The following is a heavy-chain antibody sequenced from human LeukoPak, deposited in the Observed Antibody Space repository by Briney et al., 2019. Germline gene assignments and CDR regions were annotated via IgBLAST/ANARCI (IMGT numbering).Heavy chain of an antibody. Sequence: ASVKVSCKASGGTFSSYAISWVRQAPGQGLEWMGGIIPIFGTANYAQKFQGRVTITADKSTSTAYMELSSLRSEDTAVYYCAITLRRAWFGDPIGGLDYWGQGTLVTVSS. D-gene: IGHD3-10*01. J-gene: IGHJ4*02. CDR3: AITLRRAWFGDPIGGLDY. CDR1: GGTFSSYA. CDR2: IIPIFGTA. V-gene: IGHV1-69*06.